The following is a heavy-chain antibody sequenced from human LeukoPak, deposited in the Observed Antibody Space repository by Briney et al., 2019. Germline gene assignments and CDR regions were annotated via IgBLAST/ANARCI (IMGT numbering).Heavy chain of an antibody. Sequence: PGGSLRLSCAASGFTFDDYAMHWVRQAPGKGLEWVSSISWNGGRIAYADSVKGRFTISRDNAKNTLYLQMNSLRAKDTAVYYCARTGCSSTSCYHDYWGQGTLVTVSS. J-gene: IGHJ4*02. CDR2: ISWNGGRI. CDR3: ARTGCSSTSCYHDY. D-gene: IGHD2-2*01. CDR1: GFTFDDYA. V-gene: IGHV3-9*01.